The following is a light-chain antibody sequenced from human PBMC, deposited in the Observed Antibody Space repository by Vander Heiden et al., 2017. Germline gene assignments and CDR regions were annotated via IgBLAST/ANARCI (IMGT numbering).Light chain of an antibody. CDR1: SSYVGGYNY. J-gene: IGLJ2*01. CDR2: DVS. Sequence: QSALTQPRSVSESPGQSVTISCTGTSSYVGGYNYVSWYQQPPGKAPKLMIYDVSKPPSGVPSRFSGSKSGNTASLTISGLQAEDEADYYCCSYAGTDTFAVVFGGGTKLTVL. CDR3: CSYAGTDTFAVV. V-gene: IGLV2-11*02.